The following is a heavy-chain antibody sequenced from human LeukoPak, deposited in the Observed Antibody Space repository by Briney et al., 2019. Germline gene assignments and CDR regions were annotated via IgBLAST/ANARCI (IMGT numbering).Heavy chain of an antibody. CDR3: ARRDYAAWFDP. D-gene: IGHD4/OR15-4a*01. Sequence: PSETLSLTCNVSGDSITSGGFYWAWLRQSPGKGLEWIGNVYYSGSTQYNPSLRGRVSISMDMTKNQFFLNLNSVSVTDTAIYYCARRDYAAWFDPWGQGTLVTVSS. J-gene: IGHJ5*02. CDR1: GDSITSGGFY. V-gene: IGHV4-39*01. CDR2: VYYSGST.